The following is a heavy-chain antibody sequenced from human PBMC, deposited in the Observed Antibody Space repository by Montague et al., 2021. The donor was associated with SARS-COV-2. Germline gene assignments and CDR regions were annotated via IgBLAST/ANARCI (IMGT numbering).Heavy chain of an antibody. CDR2: IYYSGST. CDR1: GGSISSSSYY. V-gene: IGHV4-39*01. D-gene: IGHD2-2*01. Sequence: SETLSLTCTVSGGSISSSSYYWGWIRQPPGKGLEWIGNIYYSGSTYYNPSLKSRVTISADTSKNQFSLKLRSVTAADTAVYYCARRLGEWCIVVVPSWFDPWGQGTLVTVSS. CDR3: ARRLGEWCIVVVPSWFDP. J-gene: IGHJ5*02.